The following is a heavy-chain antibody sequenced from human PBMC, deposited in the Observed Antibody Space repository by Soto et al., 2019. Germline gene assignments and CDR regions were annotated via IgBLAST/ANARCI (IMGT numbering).Heavy chain of an antibody. CDR1: GGSISSSNW. CDR3: AQRKLHSSGWYEWFDP. CDR2: IYHSGST. J-gene: IGHJ5*02. D-gene: IGHD6-19*01. Sequence: QVQLQESGPGLVKPSGTLSLTCAVSGGSISSSNWWSWVRQPPGKGLEWIGEIYHSGSTNYNPSLKSRVTISVDKPKNQFSLKLSSVTAADTAVYYCAQRKLHSSGWYEWFDPWGQGTLVTVSS. V-gene: IGHV4-4*02.